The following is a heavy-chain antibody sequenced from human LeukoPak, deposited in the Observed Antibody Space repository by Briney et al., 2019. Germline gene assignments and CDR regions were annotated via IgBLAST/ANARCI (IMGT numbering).Heavy chain of an antibody. J-gene: IGHJ4*02. CDR2: ISGSSSYI. V-gene: IGHV3-21*04. D-gene: IGHD1-1*01. Sequence: GGSLRLSCAAPAFTFSRYSMNWVRQAPGKGLEWVSSISGSSSYIYYADSVKGRFTISRDNAKNPLYLQMNSLRAEDTAVYYCARGSWNDVSDYWGQGTLVTVPS. CDR3: ARGSWNDVSDY. CDR1: AFTFSRYS.